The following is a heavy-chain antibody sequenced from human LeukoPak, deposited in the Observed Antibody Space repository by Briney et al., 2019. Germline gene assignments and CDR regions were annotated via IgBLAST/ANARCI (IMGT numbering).Heavy chain of an antibody. Sequence: GASVKVSCKASGYTFTSYDINWVRQATGQGLEWMGWMNPNSGNTGYAQKFQGRVTMTRNTSISTAYMELSSLRSEDTAVYYCARERNYGSGSYYNSGFDYWGQGTLVTVSS. V-gene: IGHV1-8*01. D-gene: IGHD3-10*01. CDR2: MNPNSGNT. CDR3: ARERNYGSGSYYNSGFDY. CDR1: GYTFTSYD. J-gene: IGHJ4*02.